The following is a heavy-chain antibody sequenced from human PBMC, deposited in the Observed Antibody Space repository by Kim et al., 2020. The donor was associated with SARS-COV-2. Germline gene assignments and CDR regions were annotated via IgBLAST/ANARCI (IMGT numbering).Heavy chain of an antibody. Sequence: GGSLRLSCAASGFTFSSYAMSWVRQAPGKGLEWVSAISGSGGSTYYADSVKGRFTISRDNSKNTLYLQMNSLRAEDTAVYYCAKDPPKVGATPWYFGLWGRGALGTVSS. CDR1: GFTFSSYA. CDR3: AKDPPKVGATPWYFGL. V-gene: IGHV3-23*01. J-gene: IGHJ2*01. CDR2: ISGSGGST. D-gene: IGHD1-26*01.